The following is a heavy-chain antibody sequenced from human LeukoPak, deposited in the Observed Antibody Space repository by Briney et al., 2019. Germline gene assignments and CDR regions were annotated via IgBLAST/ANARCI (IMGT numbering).Heavy chain of an antibody. CDR1: GGSISSSSYY. J-gene: IGHJ4*02. CDR3: SRENGAFSPFGY. D-gene: IGHD2-8*01. V-gene: IGHV4-39*07. Sequence: SETLSLTCTVSGGSISSSSYYWGWIRQPPGKGLEWIGSIYYSGSTYYNPSLKSRVTMSLDRAKNLLSLNLNSVTAADTAVYYCSRENGAFSPFGYWGQGILVTV. CDR2: IYYSGST.